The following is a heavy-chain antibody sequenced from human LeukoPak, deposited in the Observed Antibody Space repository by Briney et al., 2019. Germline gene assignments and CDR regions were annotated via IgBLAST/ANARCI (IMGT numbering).Heavy chain of an antibody. D-gene: IGHD2-2*02. CDR3: AKSRIVVVPAAIRLDAFDI. CDR1: GFTFSSYA. CDR2: ISGSGGST. Sequence: GSLRLSCAASGFTFSSYAMSWVRQAPGKGLEWVSAISGSGGSTYYADSVKGRFTISRDNSKNTLYLQMNSLRAEDTAVYYCAKSRIVVVPAAIRLDAFDIWGQGTMVTVSS. J-gene: IGHJ3*02. V-gene: IGHV3-23*01.